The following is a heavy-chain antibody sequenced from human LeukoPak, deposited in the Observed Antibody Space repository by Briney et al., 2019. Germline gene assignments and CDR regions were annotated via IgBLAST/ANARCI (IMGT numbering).Heavy chain of an antibody. J-gene: IGHJ4*02. D-gene: IGHD5-12*01. CDR2: IYYSGST. Sequence: PSETLSLTCTVSGGSIRTYYWSLIRQPPGKRLEWIGYIYYSGSTNYNPSLKSRVTISVDTSKNQFSLKLSSVTAADTAVYYCASRDGYATDYYFDYWGQGTLVTVSS. V-gene: IGHV4-59*12. CDR3: ASRDGYATDYYFDY. CDR1: GGSIRTYY.